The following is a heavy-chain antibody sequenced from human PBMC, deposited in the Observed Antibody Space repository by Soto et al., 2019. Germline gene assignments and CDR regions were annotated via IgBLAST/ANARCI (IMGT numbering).Heavy chain of an antibody. CDR1: GFTFSSYA. CDR2: ISGSDGST. Sequence: EVQLLESGGGLVQPGGSLRLSCAASGFTFSSYAMSWVRQAPGKGLEWVSAISGSDGSTYYADSVKGRFTISRDNSKNTLYLQMNSLRAEDTAVYYCARRMIVVVRAYDAFDIWGQGTMVTVSS. D-gene: IGHD3-22*01. J-gene: IGHJ3*02. CDR3: ARRMIVVVRAYDAFDI. V-gene: IGHV3-23*01.